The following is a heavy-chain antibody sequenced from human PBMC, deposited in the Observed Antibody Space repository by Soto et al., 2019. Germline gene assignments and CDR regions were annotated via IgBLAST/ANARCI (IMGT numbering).Heavy chain of an antibody. J-gene: IGHJ4*02. CDR2: VYLSGST. V-gene: IGHV4-59*01. Sequence: QVQLQESGPGLVKPSETLSLTCSVSGDSISGYSWCWSRLPPGKGLDWISYVYLSGSTNYNPSLKSRVTLSVDASKNQFSLKLSSVTAADTAVYYCARGSGWYFHWGQGTLVTVSS. CDR1: GDSISGYS. CDR3: ARGSGWYFH. D-gene: IGHD6-19*01.